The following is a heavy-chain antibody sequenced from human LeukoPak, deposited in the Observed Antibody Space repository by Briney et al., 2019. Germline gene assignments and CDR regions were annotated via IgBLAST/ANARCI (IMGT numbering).Heavy chain of an antibody. CDR3: ARAVLRYFDWYPSGYYGMDV. Sequence: ASVKVSFKASGYTFTGYYMHWVRQAPGQGLEWMGWISAYNGNTNYAQKLQGRVTMTTDTSTSTAYMELRSLRSDDTAVYYCARAVLRYFDWYPSGYYGMDVWGQGTTVTVSS. J-gene: IGHJ6*02. CDR1: GYTFTGYY. D-gene: IGHD3-9*01. CDR2: ISAYNGNT. V-gene: IGHV1-18*04.